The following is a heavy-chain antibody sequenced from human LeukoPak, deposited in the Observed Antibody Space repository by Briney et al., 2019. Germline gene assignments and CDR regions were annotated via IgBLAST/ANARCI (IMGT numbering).Heavy chain of an antibody. CDR2: INHSGST. CDR1: GGSFSGYY. CDR3: ARGHYYDSSGLVDAFDI. J-gene: IGHJ3*02. V-gene: IGHV4-34*01. D-gene: IGHD3-22*01. Sequence: SETLSLTCAVYGGSFSGYYWSWIRQPPGRGLEWIGEINHSGSTNYNPSLKSRVTISVDTSKNQFSLKLSSVTAADTAVYYCARGHYYDSSGLVDAFDIWGQGTMVTVSS.